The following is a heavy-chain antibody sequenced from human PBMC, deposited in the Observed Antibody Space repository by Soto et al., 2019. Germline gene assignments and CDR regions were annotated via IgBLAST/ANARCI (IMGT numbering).Heavy chain of an antibody. CDR2: ISTSGSPA. CDR3: AREAPVAGTNYFDF. CDR1: GFAFRHNY. J-gene: IGHJ4*02. V-gene: IGHV3-11*01. D-gene: IGHD6-19*01. Sequence: QVHLVESGGGLVKPGGSLRLSCTVSGFAFRHNYLTWIRQAPGKGLEWLSYISTSGSPAYYADSVKGRFTISRDNSNNTLYLQMNNLRADDTAVYYCAREAPVAGTNYFDFWGQGTLVTVSS.